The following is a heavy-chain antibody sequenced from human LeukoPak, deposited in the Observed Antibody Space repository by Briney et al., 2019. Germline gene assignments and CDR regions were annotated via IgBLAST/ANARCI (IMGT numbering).Heavy chain of an antibody. J-gene: IGHJ4*02. CDR3: ARGLVGGNSAGRYFDY. V-gene: IGHV3-48*02. CDR1: GFTFSSYS. Sequence: PGGSLRLSCADSGFTFSSYSMNWVRQAPGKGLEWVSYIGSSTSTIYYADSVKGRFTISRDNARNSLYLQMNSLRDEDTAVYYCARGLVGGNSAGRYFDYWGQGTLVTVSS. D-gene: IGHD4-23*01. CDR2: IGSSTSTI.